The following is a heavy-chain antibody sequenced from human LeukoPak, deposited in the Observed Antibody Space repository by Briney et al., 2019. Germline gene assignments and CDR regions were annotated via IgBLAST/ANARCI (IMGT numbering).Heavy chain of an antibody. Sequence: SETLSLTCAVSGGSISSHYWSWIRQPPGKGLEWIGYIYYTGSTNCNPSLKSRVTISVDTSKNQLSLKLSSVTAADTAVYYCARDSPTVAFDYWGQGTLVTVSS. CDR3: ARDSPTVAFDY. J-gene: IGHJ4*02. D-gene: IGHD4-23*01. CDR2: IYYTGST. V-gene: IGHV4-59*11. CDR1: GGSISSHY.